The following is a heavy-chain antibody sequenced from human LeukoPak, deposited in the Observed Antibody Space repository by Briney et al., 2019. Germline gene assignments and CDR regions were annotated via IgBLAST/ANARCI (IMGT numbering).Heavy chain of an antibody. J-gene: IGHJ4*02. D-gene: IGHD3-3*01. CDR2: IIPSFGTA. CDR3: ARGLLRFSWLDFDY. V-gene: IGHV1-69*05. CDR1: GGTFSSYA. Sequence: SVKVSCKASGGTFSSYAISWVRQAPGQGLEWMGGIIPSFGTANYAQKFQGRVTITTDESTSTAYMELSSLRSEDTAVYYCARGLLRFSWLDFDYWGQGTLVTVSS.